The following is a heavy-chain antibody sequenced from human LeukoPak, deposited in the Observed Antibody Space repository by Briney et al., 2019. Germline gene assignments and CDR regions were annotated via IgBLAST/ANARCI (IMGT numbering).Heavy chain of an antibody. CDR2: IKQDGSEK. Sequence: GGSLRLSCAASGFTFSSYWMSWVRQAPGKGLEWVANIKQDGSEKYYVDSVKGRFTISRDNAKNSLYLQMNSLRVEDTAVYYCARGRTFYDILTGYNHYFDYWGQGTLVTVSS. J-gene: IGHJ4*02. CDR1: GFTFSSYW. CDR3: ARGRTFYDILTGYNHYFDY. V-gene: IGHV3-7*03. D-gene: IGHD3-9*01.